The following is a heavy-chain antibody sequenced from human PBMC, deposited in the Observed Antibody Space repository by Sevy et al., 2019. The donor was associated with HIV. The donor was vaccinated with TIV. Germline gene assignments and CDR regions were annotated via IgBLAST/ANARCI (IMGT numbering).Heavy chain of an antibody. J-gene: IGHJ4*02. CDR2: INQDGSVI. Sequence: GGSLRLSCTASGFTFSDSWMHWVRQAPGKGLEWLANINQDGSVIYYVDSVKGRFTISRDNSRNSLFLQMSSRRAGDTATYYCSRAIGKDGAYWGQGALVTVSS. D-gene: IGHD2-8*01. V-gene: IGHV3-7*03. CDR3: SRAIGKDGAY. CDR1: GFTFSDSW.